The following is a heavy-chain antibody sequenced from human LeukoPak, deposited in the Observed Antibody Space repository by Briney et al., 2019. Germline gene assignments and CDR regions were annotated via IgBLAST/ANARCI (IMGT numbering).Heavy chain of an antibody. CDR1: GFTFTSSA. D-gene: IGHD5-18*01. CDR3: ARVFSLVQLWLLAY. CDR2: IVVGSDNT. J-gene: IGHJ4*02. Sequence: GTSVKVSCKASGFTFTSSAMQWVRQARGQRLEWIGWIVVGSDNTNYAQKFQERVTITRDMSTSTAYMELSSLRSEDTAVYYCARVFSLVQLWLLAYWGQGTLVTVSS. V-gene: IGHV1-58*02.